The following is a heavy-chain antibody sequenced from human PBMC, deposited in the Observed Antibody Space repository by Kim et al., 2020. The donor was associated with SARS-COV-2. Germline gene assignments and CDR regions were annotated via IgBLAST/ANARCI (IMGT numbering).Heavy chain of an antibody. Sequence: SETLSLTCSFYGGSFIRYSWSWIRQSPGKGLEWIGEVNLSGTTNYKPSLKSRVTISADTSKNQFSLQLTSVTVADTGLYFCAREGPTLTSPGFFDLWGHGTLVTVS. CDR1: GGSFIRYS. CDR3: AREGPTLTSPGFFDL. D-gene: IGHD4-17*01. V-gene: IGHV4-34*01. CDR2: VNLSGTT. J-gene: IGHJ2*01.